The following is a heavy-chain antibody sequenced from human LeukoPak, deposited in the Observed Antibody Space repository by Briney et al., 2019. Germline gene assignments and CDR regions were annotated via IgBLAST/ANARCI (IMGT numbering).Heavy chain of an antibody. D-gene: IGHD6-6*01. CDR2: IRYDGTNK. J-gene: IGHJ4*02. V-gene: IGHV3-30*02. CDR3: AKDEGGASRPLDF. Sequence: GGSLRLSCAASGFTVSSNYMSWVRQGPDKGLEWVAFIRYDGTNKYYADSVKGRFTVSRDNSKNTLYLQMNSLRVEDTAVHYCAKDEGGASRPLDFWGQGTLVTVSS. CDR1: GFTVSSNY.